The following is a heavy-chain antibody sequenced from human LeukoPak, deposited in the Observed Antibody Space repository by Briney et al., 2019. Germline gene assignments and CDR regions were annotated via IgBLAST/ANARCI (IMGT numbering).Heavy chain of an antibody. J-gene: IGHJ3*02. D-gene: IGHD1-26*01. CDR3: AKGVGATFDAFDI. Sequence: GGSLRLFCAASGFTFDDYAMHWVRQAPGKGLEWVSGISWNSGSIGYADSVKGRFTISRDNAKNSLYLQMNSLRAEDTALYYCAKGVGATFDAFDIWGQGTMVTVSS. CDR1: GFTFDDYA. V-gene: IGHV3-9*01. CDR2: ISWNSGSI.